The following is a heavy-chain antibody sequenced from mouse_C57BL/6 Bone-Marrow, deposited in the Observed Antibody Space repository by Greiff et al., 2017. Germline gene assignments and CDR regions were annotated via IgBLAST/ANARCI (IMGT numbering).Heavy chain of an antibody. J-gene: IGHJ4*01. CDR1: GYSFTDYN. CDR2: INPNYGTT. Sequence: EVQLQQSGPELVKPGASVKISCKASGYSFTDYNMNWVKQSNGKSLEWIGVINPNYGTTSYNQKFKGKATLTVDPSSSTAYMQLNSLTSEDSAVYYCERYSNYGGYAMDYWGGGTSVTVTS. D-gene: IGHD2-5*01. CDR3: ERYSNYGGYAMDY. V-gene: IGHV1-39*01.